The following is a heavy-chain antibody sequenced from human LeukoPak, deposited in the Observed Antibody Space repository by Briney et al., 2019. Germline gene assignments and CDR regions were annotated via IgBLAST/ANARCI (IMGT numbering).Heavy chain of an antibody. D-gene: IGHD6-6*01. CDR3: AREPEYSSLSRLSG. CDR2: ISSSSYI. V-gene: IGHV3-21*01. CDR1: GFTFSSYS. Sequence: GGPLRLSCAASGFTFSSYSMNWVRQAPGKGLEWVSSISSSSYIYYADSVKGRFTISRDNAKNSLYLQMNSLRAEDTAVYYCAREPEYSSLSRLSGWGQGTLVTVSS. J-gene: IGHJ4*02.